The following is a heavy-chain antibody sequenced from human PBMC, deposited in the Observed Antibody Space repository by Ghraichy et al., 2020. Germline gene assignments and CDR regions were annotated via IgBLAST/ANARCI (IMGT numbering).Heavy chain of an antibody. Sequence: SETLSLTCAVYGGSFSGYYWSWIRQPPGKGLEWIGEINHSGSTNYNPSLKSRVTISVDTSKNQFSLKLSSVTAADTAVYYCARGFRSWGTCFDYWGQGTLVTVSS. CDR2: INHSGST. J-gene: IGHJ4*02. CDR3: ARGFRSWGTCFDY. V-gene: IGHV4-34*01. D-gene: IGHD6-13*01. CDR1: GGSFSGYY.